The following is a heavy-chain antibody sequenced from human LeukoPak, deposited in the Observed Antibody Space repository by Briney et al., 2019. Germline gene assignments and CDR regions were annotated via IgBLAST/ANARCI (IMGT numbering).Heavy chain of an antibody. CDR3: AAEPYSGSYFNY. J-gene: IGHJ4*02. CDR2: IVVGSGNT. D-gene: IGHD1-26*01. V-gene: IGHV1-58*02. Sequence: GTSVKVSCKASGFTFTSSAMQWVRQAHGQRLERKGLIVVGSGNTNYAQKFQERVTITRDMSTCTAYMELSSMRPEDTAVYYCAAEPYSGSYFNYWGQGNLVTVSS. CDR1: GFTFTSSA.